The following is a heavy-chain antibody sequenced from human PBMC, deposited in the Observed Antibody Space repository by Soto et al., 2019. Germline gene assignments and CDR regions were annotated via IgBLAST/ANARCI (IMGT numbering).Heavy chain of an antibody. Sequence: QVQLVQSGAEVKKPGASVRVSCRASGYTFPYFGIHWVRQAPGQSLEWMESINPANGDTPYSQKFQGRVTITSDTSATTVYMEMVRLTSADTAVYYCARRVGDGQFDFWGQGTLITVSS. D-gene: IGHD1-26*01. V-gene: IGHV1-3*01. J-gene: IGHJ4*02. CDR2: INPANGDT. CDR3: ARRVGDGQFDF. CDR1: GYTFPYFG.